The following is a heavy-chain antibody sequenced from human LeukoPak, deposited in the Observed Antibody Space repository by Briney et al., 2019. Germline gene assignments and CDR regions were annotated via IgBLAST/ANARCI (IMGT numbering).Heavy chain of an antibody. D-gene: IGHD4-17*01. V-gene: IGHV3-49*04. Sequence: GGSLRLSCTASGLTFGDYAMSWVRQAPGKGLEWVGFIRSKAYGGTTVYAASVKGRFTISRDDSKSIAYLQMNSLKTEDTAVYYCTRDPGLRFDYWGQGTLVTVSS. CDR2: IRSKAYGGTT. J-gene: IGHJ4*02. CDR1: GLTFGDYA. CDR3: TRDPGLRFDY.